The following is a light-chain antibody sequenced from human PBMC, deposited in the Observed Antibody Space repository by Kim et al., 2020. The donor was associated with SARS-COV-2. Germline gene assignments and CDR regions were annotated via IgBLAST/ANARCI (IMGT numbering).Light chain of an antibody. J-gene: IGKJ3*01. CDR1: QSVSSSY. V-gene: IGKV3-20*01. CDR3: QHYGSSLFT. Sequence: EIVLTQSPGTLSLSPGERATLSCRASQSVSSSYLAWYQQKPGQAPRLLIYGVSSRATGIPDRFSGSGSGTDFTLTISRLEPEDYAVYYCQHYGSSLFTFGPGTKVDI. CDR2: GVS.